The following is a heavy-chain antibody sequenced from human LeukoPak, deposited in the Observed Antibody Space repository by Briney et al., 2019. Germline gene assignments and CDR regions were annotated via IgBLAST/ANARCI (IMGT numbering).Heavy chain of an antibody. CDR3: ARDKAHSYGRYFDP. CDR1: GGSLSTYY. V-gene: IGHV4-59*01. J-gene: IGHJ5*02. CDR2: ISYGNT. D-gene: IGHD5-18*01. Sequence: SETLSLTCSVSGGSLSTYYWNWIRQTPGKGLEWIGHISYGNTDYNPPLKSRVTISVDTSKNQFSLKLTSVTAADTAVYYCARDKAHSYGRYFDPWGQGALVTVSS.